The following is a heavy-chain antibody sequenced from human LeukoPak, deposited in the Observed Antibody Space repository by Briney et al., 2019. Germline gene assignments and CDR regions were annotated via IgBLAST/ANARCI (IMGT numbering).Heavy chain of an antibody. D-gene: IGHD1-14*01. CDR1: GGSISSSSYY. V-gene: IGHV4-39*07. CDR2: IYYSGST. J-gene: IGHJ3*02. CDR3: ARELTGMRAFDI. Sequence: SETLSLTCTVSGGSISSSSYYWGWIRQPPGKGLEWIGSIYYSGSTYYNPSLKSRVTISVDTSKNQFSLKPSSVTAADTAVYYCARELTGMRAFDIWGQGTMVTVSS.